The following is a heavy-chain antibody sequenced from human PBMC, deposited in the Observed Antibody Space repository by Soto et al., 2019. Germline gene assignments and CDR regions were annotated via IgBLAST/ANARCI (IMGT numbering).Heavy chain of an antibody. CDR3: ARDIEDGDAFDI. CDR1: GGSISSYY. V-gene: IGHV4-59*01. CDR2: IYYSGST. D-gene: IGHD2-15*01. J-gene: IGHJ3*02. Sequence: SETLSLTCTVSGGSISSYYWSWIRQPPGKGLEWIGYIYYSGSTNYNPSLKSRVTISVDTSKNQFSLKLSSVTAADTAVYYCARDIEDGDAFDIWGQGTMVTVSS.